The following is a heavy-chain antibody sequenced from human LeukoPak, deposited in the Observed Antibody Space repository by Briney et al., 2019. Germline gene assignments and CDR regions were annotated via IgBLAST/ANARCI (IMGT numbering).Heavy chain of an antibody. V-gene: IGHV1-18*01. CDR2: INAYNGNT. D-gene: IGHD2-2*02. CDR1: GYTFTSYG. J-gene: IGHJ6*03. CDR3: ARMVVPAAIPYYYYYYMDV. Sequence: ASVKVSCKASGYTFTSYGISWVRQAPGQGLEWMGWINAYNGNTNYAQKLQGRVTMTTDTSTSTAYMELRSLRSDDTAVYYCARMVVPAAIPYYYYYYMDVWGKGTTVTVSS.